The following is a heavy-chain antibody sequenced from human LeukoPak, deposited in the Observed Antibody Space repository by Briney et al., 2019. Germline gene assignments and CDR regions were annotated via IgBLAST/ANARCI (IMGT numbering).Heavy chain of an antibody. CDR3: ARRSGDGYNFDY. CDR1: GYCFTTYW. Sequence: GESLQISSQGSGYCFTTYWVGWVRPLPGKGLEWMGIIYPDDSDTRYSPSFQGQVTISADKSISTAYLQWGSLKASDTAMYYCARRSGDGYNFDYWGQGTLVTVSS. D-gene: IGHD5-24*01. V-gene: IGHV5-51*01. CDR2: IYPDDSDT. J-gene: IGHJ4*02.